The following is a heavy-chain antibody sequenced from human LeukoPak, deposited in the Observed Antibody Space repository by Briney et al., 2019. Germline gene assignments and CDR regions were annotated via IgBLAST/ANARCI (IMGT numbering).Heavy chain of an antibody. CDR3: ARLLPASRHYFDY. CDR1: GFTFSSYS. D-gene: IGHD2-15*01. J-gene: IGHJ4*02. V-gene: IGHV3-48*02. CDR2: ISSSSSMI. Sequence: GGSLRLSCAASGFTFSSYSMNWVRQAPGKGLEWVSYISSSSSMIYYADSVKGRFTISRDNAKNSLYLQMKSLRDEDTAIYYCARLLPASRHYFDYWGQGTLVSVSS.